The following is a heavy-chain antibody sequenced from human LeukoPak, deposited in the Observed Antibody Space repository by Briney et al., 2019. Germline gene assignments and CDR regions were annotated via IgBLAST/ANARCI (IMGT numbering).Heavy chain of an antibody. D-gene: IGHD2-2*02. Sequence: GGSLRLSCAASGFTFSSYAMHWVRQAPGKGLEWLANIKQDGSETYYLDSVRGRFTISRDNAKNTLYLEMNRLRAEDTAVYYCARDNTYMFDYWGQGTQVTVSS. CDR2: IKQDGSET. V-gene: IGHV3-7*01. CDR1: GFTFSSYA. CDR3: ARDNTYMFDY. J-gene: IGHJ4*02.